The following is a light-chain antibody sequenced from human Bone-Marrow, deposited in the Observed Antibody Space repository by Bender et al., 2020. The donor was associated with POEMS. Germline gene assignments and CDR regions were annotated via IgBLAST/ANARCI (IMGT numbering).Light chain of an antibody. CDR1: SSDVGGFTY. V-gene: IGLV2-23*02. Sequence: QSALTQPASVSGSPGQSITISCTGTSSDVGGFTYVSWYQQHPGKAPRLMIYGVSTQRFAVAYRVSSSKTGTTGPLTSSGLQAEVEADYSCFSDAGAVSFGGGTKLTAL. CDR2: GVS. J-gene: IGLJ2*01. CDR3: FSDAGAVS.